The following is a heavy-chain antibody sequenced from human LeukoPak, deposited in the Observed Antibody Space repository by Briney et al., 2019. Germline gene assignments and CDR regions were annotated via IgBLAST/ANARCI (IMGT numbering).Heavy chain of an antibody. CDR2: INHSGST. CDR1: GGSFSGYC. Sequence: SETLSLTCAVYGGSFSGYCWSWTRQPPGKGLEWIGEINHSGSTNYNPSLKSRVTISVDTSKNQFSLKLSSVTAADTAVYYCARRSGWYAPGLWGQGTLVTVSS. CDR3: ARRSGWYAPGL. J-gene: IGHJ4*02. D-gene: IGHD6-19*01. V-gene: IGHV4-34*01.